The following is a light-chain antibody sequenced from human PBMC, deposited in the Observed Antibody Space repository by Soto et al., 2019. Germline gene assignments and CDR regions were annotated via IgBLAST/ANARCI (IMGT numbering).Light chain of an antibody. CDR3: QQGRT. CDR1: QSVFYSSNNKNY. CDR2: WAS. V-gene: IGKV4-1*01. Sequence: DIVMTQSPDSLAVSLGERATINCKSSQSVFYSSNNKNYLSWYQQKPGQPPRLLIYWASTRESGVPDRFSASGSGTDFTLTISSLQAEDVAVYYCQQGRTFGQGTKVDIK. J-gene: IGKJ1*01.